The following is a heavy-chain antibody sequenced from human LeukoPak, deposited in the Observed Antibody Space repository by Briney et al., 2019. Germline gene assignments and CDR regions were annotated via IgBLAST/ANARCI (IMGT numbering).Heavy chain of an antibody. CDR3: ARVYDSSGYYYRVNWFDP. Sequence: GGSLRLSCAASGFTFDDCGMSWVRHAPGKGLEWVSGINWNGGSTGYADSVKGRFTISRDNAKNSLYLQMNSLRAEDTALYHCARVYDSSGYYYRVNWFDPWGQGTLVTVSS. J-gene: IGHJ5*02. D-gene: IGHD3-22*01. CDR1: GFTFDDCG. CDR2: INWNGGST. V-gene: IGHV3-20*01.